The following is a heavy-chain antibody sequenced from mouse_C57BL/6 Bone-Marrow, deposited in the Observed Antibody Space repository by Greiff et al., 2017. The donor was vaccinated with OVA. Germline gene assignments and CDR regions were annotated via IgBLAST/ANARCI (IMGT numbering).Heavy chain of an antibody. V-gene: IGHV1-54*01. CDR2: INPGSGGT. J-gene: IGHJ2*01. D-gene: IGHD3-2*02. Sequence: QVQLKESGAELVRPGTSVKVSCKASGYAFTNYLIEWVKQRPGQGLEWIGVINPGSGGTNYNEKFKGKATLTADKSSSTAYMQLSSLTSEDSAVYFCARWGDSSGYGGVDYWGQGTTLTVSS. CDR1: GYAFTNYL. CDR3: ARWGDSSGYGGVDY.